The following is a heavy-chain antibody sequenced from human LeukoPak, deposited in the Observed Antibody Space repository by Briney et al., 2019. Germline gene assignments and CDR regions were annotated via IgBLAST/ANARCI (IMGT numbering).Heavy chain of an antibody. CDR2: ISAYNANT. CDR3: ARDFYSSPDY. D-gene: IGHD6-13*01. CDR1: GYTFTNYG. J-gene: IGHJ4*02. V-gene: IGHV1-18*01. Sequence: ASVKVSCKASGYTFTNYGISWVRQAPGQGLEWMGWISAYNANTYYAQKLQGRVTMTTDTSTSTAYRELRSLRADDTAVYYCARDFYSSPDYWGQGTLVTVSS.